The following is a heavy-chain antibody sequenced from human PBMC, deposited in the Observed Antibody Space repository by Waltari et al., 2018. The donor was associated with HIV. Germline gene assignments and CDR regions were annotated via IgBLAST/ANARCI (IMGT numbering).Heavy chain of an antibody. CDR3: AKDFKPRGVDPSFLDN. V-gene: IGHV3-30*02. CDR1: GFSFKKLC. D-gene: IGHD3-10*01. CDR2: IQYDATDE. Sequence: VRLVESGGGVVQPGGSVRVSCHAPGFSFKKLCPHWVRQFPGEWLELFAVIQYDATDELFLESVKARFTISRDNSNNTLILQMSGLRTDDTAIYFCAKDFKPRGVDPSFLDNWGPGTLVTVSS. J-gene: IGHJ4*02.